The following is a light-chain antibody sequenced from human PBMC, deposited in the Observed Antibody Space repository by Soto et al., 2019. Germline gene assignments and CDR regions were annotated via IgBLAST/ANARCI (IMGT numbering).Light chain of an antibody. CDR3: QQYTDWPPWT. CDR1: QSVRSN. V-gene: IGKV3-15*01. Sequence: IEMTQSPATLSVSPGERATLSCRASQSVRSNLAWYQHRPGQAPRLLIYDASTRATGIPARFSGSGSGTEFTLTISSLQSEDYAVYYCQQYTDWPPWTFCHGTKVEI. J-gene: IGKJ1*01. CDR2: DAS.